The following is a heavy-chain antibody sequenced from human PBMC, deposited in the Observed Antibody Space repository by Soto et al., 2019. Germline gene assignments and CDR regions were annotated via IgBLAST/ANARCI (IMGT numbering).Heavy chain of an antibody. CDR2: ISGSGGST. J-gene: IGHJ4*02. D-gene: IGHD2-2*02. CDR3: AKYDVVVVPAAIIDY. CDR1: GFTFSSYA. Sequence: GGSLRLSCAASGFTFSSYAMSWVRRAPGKGLEWVSAISGSGGSTHYADSVKGRFTISRDNSKNTLYLQMNSLRAEDTAVYYCAKYDVVVVPAAIIDYWGQGTLVTVSS. V-gene: IGHV3-23*01.